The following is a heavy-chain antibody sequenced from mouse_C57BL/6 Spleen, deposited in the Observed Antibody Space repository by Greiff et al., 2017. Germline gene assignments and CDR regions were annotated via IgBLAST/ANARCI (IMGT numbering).Heavy chain of an antibody. CDR1: GYAFSSYW. Sequence: QVQLKQSGAELVKPGASVKISCKASGYAFSSYWMNWVKQRPGKGLEWIGQIYPGDGDTNYNGKFKGKATLTADKSSSTAYMQLSSLTSEDSAVYFCARRTTVVARYFGVWGTGTTVTVSS. CDR2: IYPGDGDT. J-gene: IGHJ1*03. CDR3: ARRTTVVARYFGV. V-gene: IGHV1-80*01. D-gene: IGHD1-1*01.